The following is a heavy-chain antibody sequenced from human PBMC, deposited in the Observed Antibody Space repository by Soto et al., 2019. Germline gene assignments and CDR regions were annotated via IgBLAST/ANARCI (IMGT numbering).Heavy chain of an antibody. CDR3: ARQPVVPAAVRPAGYSSSPDAFDI. CDR2: INPSGGST. CDR1: GYTFTSYY. Sequence: ASVKVSCKASGYTFTSYYMHWVRQAPGQGLEWMGIINPSGGSTSYAQEFQGRVTMTRDTSTSTVYMELSILRSEDTAVYYCARQPVVPAAVRPAGYSSSPDAFDIWGQGTMVTVSS. J-gene: IGHJ3*02. V-gene: IGHV1-46*03. D-gene: IGHD6-13*01.